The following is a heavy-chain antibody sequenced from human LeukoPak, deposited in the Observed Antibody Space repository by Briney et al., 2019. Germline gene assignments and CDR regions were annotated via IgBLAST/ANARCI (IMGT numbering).Heavy chain of an antibody. J-gene: IGHJ4*02. CDR3: AKGMGPYCDGDCSGRILDF. Sequence: GGSLRLSCEASGFTFSSYDMHWVRQAPGKGLEWVAFIRYDGSYTYYADSVKGRFTISRDNYKNTLYLQMNSLRAVDTAIYYCAKGMGPYCDGDCSGRILDFWGQGTLVTVSS. CDR1: GFTFSSYD. D-gene: IGHD2-21*02. V-gene: IGHV3-30*02. CDR2: IRYDGSYT.